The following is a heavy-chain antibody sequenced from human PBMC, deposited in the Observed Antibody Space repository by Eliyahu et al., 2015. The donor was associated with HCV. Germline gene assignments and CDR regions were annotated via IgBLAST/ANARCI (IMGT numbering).Heavy chain of an antibody. J-gene: IGHJ4*02. CDR3: ARLDWTTVTTPFDH. CDR2: IYYALNT. CDR1: GASISSNDYY. D-gene: IGHD4-23*01. Sequence: QLQLQESGPGLVKPSETLSLTCTVSGASISSNDYYWGWIRQPPGKGLEWIGSIYYALNTYYNPSLKSRVTISVDTSKNQISLRLTSVTAADTAVYYCARLDWTTVTTPFDHWGQGNLVTVSS. V-gene: IGHV4-39*01.